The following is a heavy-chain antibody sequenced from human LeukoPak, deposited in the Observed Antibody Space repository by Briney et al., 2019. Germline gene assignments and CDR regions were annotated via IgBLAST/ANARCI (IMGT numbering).Heavy chain of an antibody. CDR1: GFTFSSYG. Sequence: GGSLRLSCAASGFTFSSYGMHWVRQAPGKGLGWVAVISYDGSNKYYADSVKGRFTISRDNSKNTLYLQMNSLRAEDTAVYYCAKDLDAYYDFWSGSWFDPWGQGTLVTVSS. J-gene: IGHJ5*02. V-gene: IGHV3-30*18. CDR3: AKDLDAYYDFWSGSWFDP. D-gene: IGHD3-3*01. CDR2: ISYDGSNK.